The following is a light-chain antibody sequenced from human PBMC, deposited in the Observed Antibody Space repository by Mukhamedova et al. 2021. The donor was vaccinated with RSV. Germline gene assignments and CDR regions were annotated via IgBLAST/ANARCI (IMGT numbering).Light chain of an antibody. V-gene: IGKV1-39*01. CDR2: AAS. Sequence: WYQRRVHGKAPKLLIYAASSLQSGVPSRFSGSGSGTDFTLTIDTLQPDDFATYYCHQTSITPLTFGGWTKVEIK. J-gene: IGKJ4*01. CDR3: HQTSITPLT.